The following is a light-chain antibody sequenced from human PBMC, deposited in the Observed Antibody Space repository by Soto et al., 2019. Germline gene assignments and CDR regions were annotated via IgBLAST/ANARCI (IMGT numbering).Light chain of an antibody. J-gene: IGKJ4*01. CDR2: DAS. CDR1: QSVSTY. CDR3: QQRSTWLT. V-gene: IGKV3-11*01. Sequence: EIVLTQSPATLSLSPGERATLSCRASQSVSTYLAWYQQKPGQAPRLLIYDASKRATGVPARFSGSGAGTDFTLTISSLEPEDFPVYYCQQRSTWLTFGGGTKVEIK.